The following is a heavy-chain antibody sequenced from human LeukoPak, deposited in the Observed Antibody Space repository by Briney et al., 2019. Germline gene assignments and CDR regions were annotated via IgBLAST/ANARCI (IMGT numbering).Heavy chain of an antibody. J-gene: IGHJ4*02. D-gene: IGHD6-13*01. V-gene: IGHV4-31*03. Sequence: PPESLSLTCTVSGGSISSGGYYWSWIRQHPGKGLEWIGYIYYSGSTYYNPSLKSRVTISVDTSKNQFSLQLSSVTAADAAVYYCASHSSSWHDTRFDYWGQGTLVTVSS. CDR2: IYYSGST. CDR3: ASHSSSWHDTRFDY. CDR1: GGSISSGGYY.